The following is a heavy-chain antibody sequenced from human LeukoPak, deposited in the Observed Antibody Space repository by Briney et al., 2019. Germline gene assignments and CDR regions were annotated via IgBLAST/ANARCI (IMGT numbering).Heavy chain of an antibody. D-gene: IGHD3-10*01. CDR1: GFTFSTYA. CDR3: MKGGAGSL. J-gene: IGHJ4*02. CDR2: ISTGGGST. Sequence: GGSLRLSCAASGFTFSTYAMSWVRQAPGKGLEWVSAISTGGGSTYYADSVKGRFTISRDNSKNTLYLQMNSLRAEDTATYYCMKGGAGSLWGQGTLVTVSS. V-gene: IGHV3-23*01.